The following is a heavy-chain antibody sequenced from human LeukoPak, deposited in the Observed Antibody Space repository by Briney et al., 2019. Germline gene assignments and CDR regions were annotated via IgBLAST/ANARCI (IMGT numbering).Heavy chain of an antibody. J-gene: IGHJ2*01. D-gene: IGHD3-22*01. CDR1: GGSISSGDYY. V-gene: IGHV4-30-4*08. Sequence: SETLSLTCTVSGGSISSGDYYWSWIRQPPGKGLEWIGYIYYSGSTYYNPSLKSRVTISVDTSKNQFSLKLSSVTAAGTAVYYCARAYYDSSGPWYFDLWGRGTLVTVSS. CDR2: IYYSGST. CDR3: ARAYYDSSGPWYFDL.